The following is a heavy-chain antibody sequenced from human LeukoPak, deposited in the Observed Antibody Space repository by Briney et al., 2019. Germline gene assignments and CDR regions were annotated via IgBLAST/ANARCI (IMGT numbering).Heavy chain of an antibody. CDR1: GFTFSSYG. Sequence: GGSLRLSCAASGFTFSSYGMHWVRQAPGKGLEWVAVIWYDGSNKYYADSVKGRFTISRDNSKNTLYLQMNSLRAEDTAVYYCARDGDYDFWSGYYYRYYYYMDVWGKGTTVTVSS. D-gene: IGHD3-3*01. CDR2: IWYDGSNK. CDR3: ARDGDYDFWSGYYYRYYYYMDV. V-gene: IGHV3-33*01. J-gene: IGHJ6*03.